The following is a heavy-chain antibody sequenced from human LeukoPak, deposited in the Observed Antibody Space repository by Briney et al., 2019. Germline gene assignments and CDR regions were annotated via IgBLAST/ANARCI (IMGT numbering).Heavy chain of an antibody. CDR1: GFTFSSYS. D-gene: IGHD4-17*01. Sequence: GGSLRLSCAASGFTFSSYSMNWVRQAPGRGLEWVSFISSSSSYIYYADSVKGRFTISRDNARNSLYLQMNSLRAEDTAVYYCARDKYGDQYYFAYWGQGTLVTVSS. CDR3: ARDKYGDQYYFAY. V-gene: IGHV3-21*01. J-gene: IGHJ4*02. CDR2: ISSSSSYI.